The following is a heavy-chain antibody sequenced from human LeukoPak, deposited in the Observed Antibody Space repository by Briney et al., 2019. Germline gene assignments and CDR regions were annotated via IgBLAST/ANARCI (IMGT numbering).Heavy chain of an antibody. J-gene: IGHJ4*02. CDR1: GFTFSSYW. CDR3: ARVVAVALGY. CDR2: INSEGSST. Sequence: PGGSLRLSCAASGFTFSSYWMHWVRQAPGKGLVWGSRINSEGSSTSYAHSVKGRFTISRNNAKNTLYLQMNSLRAEDTAVYYCARVVAVALGYWGQGTLVTVSS. V-gene: IGHV3-74*01. D-gene: IGHD6-19*01.